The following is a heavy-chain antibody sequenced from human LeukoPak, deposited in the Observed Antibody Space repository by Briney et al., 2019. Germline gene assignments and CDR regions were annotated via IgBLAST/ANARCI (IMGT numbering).Heavy chain of an antibody. V-gene: IGHV4-59*08. CDR3: ATPFGGY. D-gene: IGHD3-10*01. CDR1: GGSISSYY. CDR2: IYYSGST. J-gene: IGHJ4*02. Sequence: SETLSLTCTVSGGSISSYYWSWIRQPPGKGLEWIGYIYYSGSTNYNPSLKSRVTISVDTSKNQFSLKLSSVTAADTAVYYCATPFGGYWGQGTLVTVSS.